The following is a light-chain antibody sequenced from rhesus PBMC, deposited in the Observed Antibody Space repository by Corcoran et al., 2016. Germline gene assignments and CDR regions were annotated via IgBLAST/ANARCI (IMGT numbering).Light chain of an antibody. J-gene: IGKJ1*01. Sequence: EIVMTQSPATLSLSPGERATLSCRASQSIGSSLAWYQQKPGQAPRLLIYGESSRATGIPDRFSGSGSGTDFTLTISSLEAEDVAVYYCLQLSNWPRTFGQGTKVEIK. CDR2: GES. V-gene: IGKV3-24*04. CDR3: LQLSNWPRT. CDR1: QSIGSS.